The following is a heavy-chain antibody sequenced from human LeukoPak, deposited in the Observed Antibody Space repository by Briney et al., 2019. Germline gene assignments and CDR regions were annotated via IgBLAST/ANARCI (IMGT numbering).Heavy chain of an antibody. J-gene: IGHJ6*02. CDR2: ISSSSSYI. Sequence: GGSLRLSCAASGFTFSSYGMHWVRQAPGKGLEWVSSISSSSSYIYYADSVKGRFTISRDNAKNSLYLQMNSLRAEDTAVYYCARDPLKYYYYYGMDVWGQGTTVTVSS. CDR3: ARDPLKYYYYYGMDV. V-gene: IGHV3-21*01. CDR1: GFTFSSYG.